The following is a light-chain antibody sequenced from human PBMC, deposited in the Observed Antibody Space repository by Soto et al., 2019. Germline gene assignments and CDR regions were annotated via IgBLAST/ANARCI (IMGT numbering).Light chain of an antibody. Sequence: QSALTQPASVSGSPGQSITISCTGTSSDIGGYNHVSWYQQHSGKVPKVIIYEVSDRPSGVSDRFSGSKSGNTASLTISGLRPEDEADYYCNSYTNTDTFWVFGGGTKVTVL. CDR3: NSYTNTDTFWV. V-gene: IGLV2-14*01. CDR2: EVS. J-gene: IGLJ3*02. CDR1: SSDIGGYNH.